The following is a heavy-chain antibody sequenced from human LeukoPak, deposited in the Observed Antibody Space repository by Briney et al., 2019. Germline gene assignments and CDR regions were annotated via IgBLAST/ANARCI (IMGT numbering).Heavy chain of an antibody. V-gene: IGHV3-23*01. CDR3: AVVDYSGWYCHDY. CDR2: ISGSGGST. CDR1: GFTFSSYA. J-gene: IGHJ4*02. Sequence: GGSLRLSCAASGFTFSSYAMSWVRQAPGKGLEWVSAISGSGGSTYYADSVKGRFTISKDNSKNTLYLQMNSLRAEDTAVYYCAVVDYSGWYCHDYWGQGTLVTVSS. D-gene: IGHD6-19*01.